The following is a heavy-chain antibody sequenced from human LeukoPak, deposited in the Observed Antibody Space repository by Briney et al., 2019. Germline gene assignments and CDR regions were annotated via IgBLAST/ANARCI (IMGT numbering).Heavy chain of an antibody. Sequence: AGGSLRLSCAASGFTFSSYGMHWVRQAPGKGLEWVSSISSSSSYIYYADSVKGRFTISGDNAKNSLYLQMNSLRAEDTAVYYCARWEDYGDYDYWGQGTLVTVSS. CDR3: ARWEDYGDYDY. V-gene: IGHV3-21*01. CDR1: GFTFSSYG. J-gene: IGHJ4*02. CDR2: ISSSSSYI. D-gene: IGHD4-17*01.